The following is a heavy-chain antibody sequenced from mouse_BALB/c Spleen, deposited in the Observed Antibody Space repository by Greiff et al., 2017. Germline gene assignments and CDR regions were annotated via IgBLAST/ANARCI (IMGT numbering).Heavy chain of an antibody. V-gene: IGHV2-2*02. Sequence: VQLKESGPGLVQPSQSLSITCTVSGFSLTSYGVHWVRQSPGKGLEWLGVIWSGGSTDYNAAFISRLSISKDNSKSQVFFKMNSLQANDTAIYYCARNKGNYVYAMDYWGQGTSVTVSS. CDR2: IWSGGST. CDR3: ARNKGNYVYAMDY. J-gene: IGHJ4*01. CDR1: GFSLTSYG. D-gene: IGHD2-1*01.